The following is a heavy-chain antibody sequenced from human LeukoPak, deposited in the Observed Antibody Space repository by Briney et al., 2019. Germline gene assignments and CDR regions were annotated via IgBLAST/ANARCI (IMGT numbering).Heavy chain of an antibody. CDR2: INTDGSIT. CDR3: ARDFYSAPDY. CDR1: GFTFSSYW. V-gene: IGHV3-74*01. D-gene: IGHD4-11*01. Sequence: PGGSLRLSCSASGFTFSSYWMHWVRQAPGKGLVWVSRINTDGSITNYADSVKGRFTISRDNAKNTLYLQMNSLRAEDTAVYYCARDFYSAPDYWGQGTLVTVSS. J-gene: IGHJ4*02.